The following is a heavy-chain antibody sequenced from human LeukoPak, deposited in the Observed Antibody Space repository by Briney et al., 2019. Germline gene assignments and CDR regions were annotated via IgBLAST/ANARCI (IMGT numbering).Heavy chain of an antibody. CDR1: GFTFSSYS. J-gene: IGHJ6*03. D-gene: IGHD1-14*01. CDR3: AKDAEYYYYYYMDV. CDR2: ISSSSSYI. Sequence: PGGSLRLSCAASGFTFSSYSMNWVRQAPGKGLEWVSFISSSSSYIYYADSVKGRFTISRDNSKNTLYLQMNSLRAEDTAVYYCAKDAEYYYYYYMDVWGKGTTVTVSS. V-gene: IGHV3-21*04.